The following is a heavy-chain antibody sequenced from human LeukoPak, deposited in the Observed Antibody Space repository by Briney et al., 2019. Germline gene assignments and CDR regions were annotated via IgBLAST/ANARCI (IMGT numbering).Heavy chain of an antibody. CDR3: ARAVGATYSLDY. D-gene: IGHD1-26*01. CDR1: GYTFTSYD. V-gene: IGHV1-8*01. CDR2: MNPNSGNT. Sequence: ASVKVSCKASGYTFTSYDINWVRQVPGQGLEWMGWMNPNSGNTDFVQKFRGRVTLTRNTSVSTAYMELSSLRSDDTAVFYCARAVGATYSLDYWGQGTLVTVSS. J-gene: IGHJ4*02.